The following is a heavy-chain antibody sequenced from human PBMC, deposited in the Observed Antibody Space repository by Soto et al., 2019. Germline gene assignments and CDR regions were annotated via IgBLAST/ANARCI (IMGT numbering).Heavy chain of an antibody. CDR2: IYPGDSDT. CDR3: AGGGVRGVITRTRDYYGMDV. J-gene: IGHJ6*02. Sequence: PGESLKISCKGSGYSFTNYWIVWVRQMPGKGLEWMGIIYPGDSDTRYSPSFQGQVTISADKSISTAYLQWSSLKASDTAMYYCAGGGVRGVITRTRDYYGMDVWGQGTTVTAP. D-gene: IGHD3-10*01. V-gene: IGHV5-51*01. CDR1: GYSFTNYW.